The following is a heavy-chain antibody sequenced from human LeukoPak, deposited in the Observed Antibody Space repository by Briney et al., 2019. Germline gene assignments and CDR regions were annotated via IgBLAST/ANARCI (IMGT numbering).Heavy chain of an antibody. CDR1: GGSFSGYY. V-gene: IGHV4-34*01. CDR3: ARVQQQLDPRDY. Sequence: PSETLSLTCAVYGGSFSGYYWSWIRQPPGKGLEWIGEINHSGSTNYNPSLKSRVTISVDTSKNHFSLKLSSVTAADTAVYYCARVQQQLDPRDYWGQGTLVTVSS. D-gene: IGHD6-13*01. CDR2: INHSGST. J-gene: IGHJ4*02.